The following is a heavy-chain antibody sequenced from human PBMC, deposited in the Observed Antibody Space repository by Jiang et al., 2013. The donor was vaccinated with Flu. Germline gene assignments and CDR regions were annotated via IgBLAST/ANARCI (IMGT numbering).Heavy chain of an antibody. D-gene: IGHD3-10*01. J-gene: IGHJ3*02. Sequence: EVKKPGASVKISCTASGYTLTSYALHWVRQAPGHRLEWMGWINAGDGNTKYSQIFQDRVTITRDTSASTAYMELSGLRSEDTAVYYCARYIRGGAFDIWGQGTVVTVSS. CDR1: GYTLTSYA. V-gene: IGHV1-3*01. CDR2: INAGDGNT. CDR3: ARYIRGGAFDI.